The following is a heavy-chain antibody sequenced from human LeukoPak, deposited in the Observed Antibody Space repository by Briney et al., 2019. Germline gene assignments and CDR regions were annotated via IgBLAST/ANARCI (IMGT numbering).Heavy chain of an antibody. D-gene: IGHD3-22*01. V-gene: IGHV4-39*07. CDR3: ASQGDYFDSSGYFQH. CDR1: GGSITSNKYY. Sequence: PSETLSLTCTVSGGSITSNKYYWGWIRQPPGKGLEWIGSIYYSGATFYNPSFKSRVTISVDTSKNQFSLKLNSVTAADTAVYYCASQGDYFDSSGYFQHWGQGTLATVSS. CDR2: IYYSGAT. J-gene: IGHJ1*01.